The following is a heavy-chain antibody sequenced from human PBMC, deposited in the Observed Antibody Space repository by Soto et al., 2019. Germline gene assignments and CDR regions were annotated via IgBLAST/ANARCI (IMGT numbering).Heavy chain of an antibody. CDR1: GFTFSSYA. CDR3: AKEGIAVAGPVEGDWYFDL. V-gene: IGHV3-23*01. J-gene: IGHJ2*01. Sequence: GGSLRLSCAASGFTFSSYAMSWVRQAPGKGLEWVSAISGSGGSTYYADSVKGRFTISRDNSKNTLYLQMNSLRAEDTAVYYCAKEGIAVAGPVEGDWYFDLWGRGTLVTVSS. D-gene: IGHD6-19*01. CDR2: ISGSGGST.